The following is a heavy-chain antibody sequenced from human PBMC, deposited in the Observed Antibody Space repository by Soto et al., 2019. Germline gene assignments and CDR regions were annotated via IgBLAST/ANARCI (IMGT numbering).Heavy chain of an antibody. D-gene: IGHD2-21*02. V-gene: IGHV4-59*01. CDR2: TYYSGST. Sequence: SETLSLTCTVSGGSIRSYYWSWIRQPPGKGLEWIGYTYYSGSTNYNPSLKSRVTISVDTSKNQFSLKLSSMTAADTAVYYCARGWGLVFDYWGQGTLVTVS. J-gene: IGHJ4*02. CDR1: GGSIRSYY. CDR3: ARGWGLVFDY.